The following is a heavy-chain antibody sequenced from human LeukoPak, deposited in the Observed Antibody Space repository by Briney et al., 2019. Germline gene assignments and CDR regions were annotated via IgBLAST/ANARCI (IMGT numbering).Heavy chain of an antibody. Sequence: SVRVSCKASGGSFSNYAITWVRQAPGQGLEWMGRIIPIFGATTYAQKFQGRVTITADMGSSTAYLELTGLTSEDTALYFCAKQGAVRQDYYMDVWGNGTTVIVSS. V-gene: IGHV1-69*06. D-gene: IGHD3-16*01. CDR2: IIPIFGAT. CDR1: GGSFSNYA. J-gene: IGHJ6*03. CDR3: AKQGAVRQDYYMDV.